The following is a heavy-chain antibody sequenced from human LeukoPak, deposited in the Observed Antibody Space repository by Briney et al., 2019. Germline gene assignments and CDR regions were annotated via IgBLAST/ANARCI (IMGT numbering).Heavy chain of an antibody. D-gene: IGHD3-22*01. V-gene: IGHV5-51*01. Sequence: GGSLKISCKGSGYSFTSYWIGWVRQMPGRGLEWMGIIYPGDSDTRYSPSFQGQVTISADKSISTAYLQWSSLKASDTAMYYCARRYYYDSSGTYPFDYWGQGTLVTVSS. CDR2: IYPGDSDT. CDR3: ARRYYYDSSGTYPFDY. J-gene: IGHJ4*02. CDR1: GYSFTSYW.